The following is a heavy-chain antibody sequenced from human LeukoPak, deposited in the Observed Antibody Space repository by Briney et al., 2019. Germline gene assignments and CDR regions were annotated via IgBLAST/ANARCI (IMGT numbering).Heavy chain of an antibody. CDR3: ARGRYGPRLGN. Sequence: SETLSLTCAVYGASFSDSYWSWIRQSPEKGLEWIGEINNSGSTSYSPSLNSRVIMSVDRSKNQFSLRLTSVTAADTAVYYCARGRYGPRLGNWGQGTLVTVSS. D-gene: IGHD3-16*01. CDR2: INNSGST. V-gene: IGHV4-34*01. J-gene: IGHJ4*02. CDR1: GASFSDSY.